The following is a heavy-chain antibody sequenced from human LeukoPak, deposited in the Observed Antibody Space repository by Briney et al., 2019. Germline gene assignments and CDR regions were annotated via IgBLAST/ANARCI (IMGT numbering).Heavy chain of an antibody. Sequence: GWSLRLSCAASGFNFGAYTINWVRQAPGKGLEWVSCIFSRSESILYADSVKGRFSISRDNAKNLLYLQMDSLRVEDTAVYYCARDFFHSSESRPFDYWGQGTLVTVSS. D-gene: IGHD3-22*01. CDR2: IFSRSESI. J-gene: IGHJ4*02. CDR1: GFNFGAYT. CDR3: ARDFFHSSESRPFDY. V-gene: IGHV3-21*06.